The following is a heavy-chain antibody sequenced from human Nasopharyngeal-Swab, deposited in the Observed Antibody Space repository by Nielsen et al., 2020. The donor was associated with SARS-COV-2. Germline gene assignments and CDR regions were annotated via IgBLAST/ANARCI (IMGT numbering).Heavy chain of an antibody. J-gene: IGHJ3*01. V-gene: IGHV3-33*01. Sequence: WIRQPPGKGLEWVAVIWYDGSNKYYADSVKGRFTISRDNSMNTLYLQMNSLRAEDTAVYYCARDPSYDSSGFRVWGQGTMVTVSS. D-gene: IGHD3-22*01. CDR3: ARDPSYDSSGFRV. CDR2: IWYDGSNK.